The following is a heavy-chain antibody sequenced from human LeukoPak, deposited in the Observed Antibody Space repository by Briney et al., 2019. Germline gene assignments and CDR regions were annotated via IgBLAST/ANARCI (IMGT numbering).Heavy chain of an antibody. CDR3: AKDGNTAMVDY. J-gene: IGHJ4*02. CDR1: GFTFSSYT. Sequence: GGSLRLSCTASGFTFSSYTFNWVRQAPGKGLEWVSSISTSHSYIYYADSLKGRFTIPRDNSKNTLYLQMNSLRAEDTAVYYCAKDGNTAMVDYWGQGTLVTVSS. D-gene: IGHD5-18*01. CDR2: ISTSHSYI. V-gene: IGHV3-21*01.